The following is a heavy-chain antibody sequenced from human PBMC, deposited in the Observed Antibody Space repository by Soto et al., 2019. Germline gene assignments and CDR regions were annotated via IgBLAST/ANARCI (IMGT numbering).Heavy chain of an antibody. D-gene: IGHD3-3*01. CDR2: IYYSGST. V-gene: IGHV4-31*03. CDR1: GGSISSGDYY. J-gene: IGHJ5*02. Sequence: QVQLQESGPGLVKPSQTLSLTCTVSGGSISSGDYYWSWIRQHPGKGLEWIGYIYYSGSTYYNPSPKMRVTISVDTSKNQSSLKLSSVTAADTAVYYCARWWSGSRQGFDPWGQGTLVTVSS. CDR3: ARWWSGSRQGFDP.